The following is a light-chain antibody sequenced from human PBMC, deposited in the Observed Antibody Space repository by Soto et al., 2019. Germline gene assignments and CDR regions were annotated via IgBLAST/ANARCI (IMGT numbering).Light chain of an antibody. CDR1: SSDVGAYNY. CDR3: SSYTTSSTLL. Sequence: QSALTQPASVSGSPGQSITISCIGTSSDVGAYNYVSWYQHHPGKAPKLMIYEVINRPSGVSNRFSGSKSGNTASLTISELQAEDEADYYCSSYTTSSTLLFGGGTKVTVL. J-gene: IGLJ2*01. CDR2: EVI. V-gene: IGLV2-14*01.